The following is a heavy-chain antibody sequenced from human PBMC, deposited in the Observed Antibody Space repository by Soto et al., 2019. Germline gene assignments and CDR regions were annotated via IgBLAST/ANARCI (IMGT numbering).Heavy chain of an antibody. D-gene: IGHD3-9*01. CDR2: INPMFNST. CDR3: ARQIFAADY. Sequence: QVQLVQSGAEVKKPGSSVKVSCEAPGGPFAHAAITWVRQAPGQGLEWMGGINPMFNSTHYAQKFQGRVTITADAATSTAFMELRRLRSDDTAVYYCARQIFAADYWGQGTLLIVSS. J-gene: IGHJ4*02. V-gene: IGHV1-69*01. CDR1: GGPFAHAA.